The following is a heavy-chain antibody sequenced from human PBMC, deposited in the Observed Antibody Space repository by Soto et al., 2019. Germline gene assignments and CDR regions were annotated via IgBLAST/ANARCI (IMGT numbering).Heavy chain of an antibody. V-gene: IGHV3-23*01. CDR3: TRPSISSPCTY. D-gene: IGHD2-8*01. CDR2: ITGSGDNT. Sequence: VGTLRLSCAASGFTFRTYAMTWVRQAPGKGLEWLSSITGSGDNTKYADSVKGRFTISRDNSRYTLYLQINSLRAGDTAVYYCTRPSISSPCTYWGQGTLVTVSS. CDR1: GFTFRTYA. J-gene: IGHJ4*02.